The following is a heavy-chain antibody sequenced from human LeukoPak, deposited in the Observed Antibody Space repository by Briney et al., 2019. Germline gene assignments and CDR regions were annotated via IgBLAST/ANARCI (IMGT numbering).Heavy chain of an antibody. CDR3: AKDRPGAFDY. Sequence: GGSLRLSCAASGFTFSNAWMSWVRQAPGKGLEWVGRIKSKTDGGTTDYAAPVKGRFTISRDDSKNTLYLQMNSLRAEDTAVYYCAKDRPGAFDYWGQGTLVTVSS. V-gene: IGHV3-15*01. J-gene: IGHJ4*02. D-gene: IGHD3-10*01. CDR1: GFTFSNAW. CDR2: IKSKTDGGTT.